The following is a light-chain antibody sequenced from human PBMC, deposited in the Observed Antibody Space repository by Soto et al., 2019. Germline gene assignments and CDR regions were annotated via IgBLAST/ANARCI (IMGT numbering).Light chain of an antibody. CDR3: QQFGSSPGFT. V-gene: IGKV3-20*01. J-gene: IGKJ3*01. CDR1: QSINSRY. Sequence: DIVLTQSPGTLSLSPGERATLSCRASQSINSRYLAWYQQKPGQDPRLLIYGASSRATGIPDRFSCSGSGTDFTLTISRLEPADFAVYYCQQFGSSPGFTFGPGTIMDIK. CDR2: GAS.